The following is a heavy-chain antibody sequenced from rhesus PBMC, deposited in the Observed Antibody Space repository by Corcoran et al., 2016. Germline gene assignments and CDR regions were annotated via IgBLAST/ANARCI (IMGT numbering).Heavy chain of an antibody. CDR3: ARDRDHIDS. V-gene: IGHV3-178*01. D-gene: IGHD4-11*01. Sequence: VQLQESGPGLVKPSETLSLTRAVSGGSISGYYYWSWIRQPPGKGLEWVSRISNGGGSTWYADSVKGRFTISRENAKNTLYLQMNSLRAEDTAVYYCARDRDHIDSWGQGVLVTVSS. CDR2: ISNGGGST. CDR1: GGSISGYYY. J-gene: IGHJ4*01.